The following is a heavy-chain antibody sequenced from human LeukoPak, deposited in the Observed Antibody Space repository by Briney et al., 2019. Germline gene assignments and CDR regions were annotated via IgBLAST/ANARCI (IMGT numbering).Heavy chain of an antibody. CDR3: ARNNYYDSSGDPLDFDY. V-gene: IGHV4-59*13. CDR1: GGSISSYY. Sequence: PSETLSLTCTVSGGSISSYYWSWIRQPQGEGLERIGYIYYSGSTNYNPSLKSRVAISVDTSKNQFSLKLSSVTAADTAMYYCARNNYYDSSGDPLDFDYWGRGTQVTVSS. J-gene: IGHJ4*02. D-gene: IGHD3-22*01. CDR2: IYYSGST.